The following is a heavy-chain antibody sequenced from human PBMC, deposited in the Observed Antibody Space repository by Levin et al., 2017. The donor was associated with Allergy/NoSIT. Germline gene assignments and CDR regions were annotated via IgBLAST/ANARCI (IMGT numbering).Heavy chain of an antibody. CDR3: ARGLGNSGYDLGYGMDV. V-gene: IGHV3-13*01. D-gene: IGHD5-12*01. J-gene: IGHJ6*02. Sequence: PGGSLRLSCAASGFTFSSYDMHWVRQATGKGLEWVSAIGTAGDTYYPGSVKGRFTISRENAKNSLYLQMNSLRAGDTAVYYCARGLGNSGYDLGYGMDVWGQGTTVTVSS. CDR1: GFTFSSYD. CDR2: IGTAGDT.